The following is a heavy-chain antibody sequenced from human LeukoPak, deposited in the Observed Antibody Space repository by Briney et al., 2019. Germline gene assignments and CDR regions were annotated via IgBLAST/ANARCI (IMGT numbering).Heavy chain of an antibody. J-gene: IGHJ5*02. CDR2: ISNSGDTM. CDR1: GSTFSDYY. V-gene: IGHV3-11*01. CDR3: ARDRQFRLHDP. Sequence: GGSLRLSCTASGSTFSDYYMTWIRQAPGKGLEWLSYISNSGDTMSYVGSVKGRFTISRDNARNSLYLQIDSLRAEDTAIYYCARDRQFRLHDPWGQGILVTVSS. D-gene: IGHD3-16*01.